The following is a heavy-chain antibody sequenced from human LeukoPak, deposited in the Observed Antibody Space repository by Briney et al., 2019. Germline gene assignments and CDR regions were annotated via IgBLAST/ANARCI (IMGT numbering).Heavy chain of an antibody. CDR1: GGSFSGYY. Sequence: PSETLSLTCAVYGGSFSGYYWSWIRQPPGKGLEWIGEINHSGSTNYNPSLKSRVTISVDTSKNQISLKLSSVTAADTAVYYCARGRPSVGVAFRSSYGNNWFDPWGQGTLVTVSS. D-gene: IGHD5-18*01. V-gene: IGHV4-34*01. CDR2: INHSGST. CDR3: ARGRPSVGVAFRSSYGNNWFDP. J-gene: IGHJ5*02.